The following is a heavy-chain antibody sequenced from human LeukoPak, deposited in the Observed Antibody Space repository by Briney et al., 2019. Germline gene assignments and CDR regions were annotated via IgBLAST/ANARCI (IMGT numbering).Heavy chain of an antibody. CDR1: GGSISSGGYS. CDR2: IYHSGST. V-gene: IGHV4-30-2*01. J-gene: IGHJ4*02. Sequence: SETLSLTCAVSGGSISSGGYSWSWIRQPPGKGLEWIGYIYHSGSTYYNPSLKSRVTISVDRSKNQFSLKLSSVTAADTAVYYCARAGDTAMVDYWGQGTLVTVSS. D-gene: IGHD5-18*01. CDR3: ARAGDTAMVDY.